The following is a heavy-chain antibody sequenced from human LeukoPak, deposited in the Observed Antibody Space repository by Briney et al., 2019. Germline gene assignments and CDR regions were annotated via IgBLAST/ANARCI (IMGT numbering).Heavy chain of an antibody. Sequence: GGSLRLSCAASGFTFSSYWMHWVRQAPGKGPVWVSRINSDGSSTSYADSVKGRFTISRDNAKNTLYLQMNSLRAEDTAVYYCARGLQFDYWGQGTLVTVSS. J-gene: IGHJ4*02. CDR3: ARGLQFDY. V-gene: IGHV3-74*01. CDR2: INSDGSST. D-gene: IGHD5-24*01. CDR1: GFTFSSYW.